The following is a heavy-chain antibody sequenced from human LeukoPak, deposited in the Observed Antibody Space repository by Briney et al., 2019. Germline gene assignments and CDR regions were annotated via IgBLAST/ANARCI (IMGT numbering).Heavy chain of an antibody. CDR3: AKVCSVCGGAFDY. J-gene: IGHJ4*02. CDR1: GFTFDDYA. D-gene: IGHD6-19*01. CDR2: ISWDGGTS. V-gene: IGHV3-43D*03. Sequence: PGGSLRLSCTASGFTFDDYAMHWVRQAPGKGLEWVSLISWDGGTSYYADSVKGRFTISRDNSKKSLYLQTNSLRADDTALYYCAKVCSVCGGAFDYWGQGTLVTVSS.